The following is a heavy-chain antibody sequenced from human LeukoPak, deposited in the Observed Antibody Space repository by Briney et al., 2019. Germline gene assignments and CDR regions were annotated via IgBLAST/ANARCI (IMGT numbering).Heavy chain of an antibody. CDR3: ARQVPKYSRGWYFDC. V-gene: IGHV5-51*01. CDR2: IYPGDWDT. CDR1: GYSFTSYW. Sequence: GEALMISCKGSGYSFTSYWIGWVRQMPGKGLQWMGIIYPGDWDTRYSPYFEGQGIILADKSISTAYLQWSSLKASETAMYYCARQVPKYSRGWYFDCWGQGTLVTVSS. D-gene: IGHD6-19*01. J-gene: IGHJ4*02.